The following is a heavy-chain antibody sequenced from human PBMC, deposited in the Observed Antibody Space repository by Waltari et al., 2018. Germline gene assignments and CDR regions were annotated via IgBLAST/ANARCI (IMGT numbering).Heavy chain of an antibody. Sequence: QVQLQQWGAGLLKPSETLSLTCAVYGGSFSNYYWTWIRQSPGKGLEWIGELTHSGSTNYNPSLKSPVTILVHSSAHQFSLRLSSVTAADTAIYYCARGIPVRIFDDWGQGTLVTVSS. CDR1: GGSFSNYY. V-gene: IGHV4-34*01. J-gene: IGHJ4*02. CDR2: LTHSGST. CDR3: ARGIPVRIFDD. D-gene: IGHD2-21*01.